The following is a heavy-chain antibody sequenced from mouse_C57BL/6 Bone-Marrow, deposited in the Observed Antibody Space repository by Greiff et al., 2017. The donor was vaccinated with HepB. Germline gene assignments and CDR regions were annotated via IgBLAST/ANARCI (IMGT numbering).Heavy chain of an antibody. V-gene: IGHV1-19*01. CDR2: INPYNGGT. CDR1: GYTFTDYY. CDR3: ARSGGYDGYYAMDY. D-gene: IGHD2-2*01. Sequence: EVQLQQSGPVLVKPGASVKMSCKASGYTFTDYYMNWVKQSHGKSLEWIGVINPYNGGTSYNQKFKGKATLTVDKSSSTAYMELNSLTSEDSAVYYWARSGGYDGYYAMDYWGQGTSVTVSS. J-gene: IGHJ4*01.